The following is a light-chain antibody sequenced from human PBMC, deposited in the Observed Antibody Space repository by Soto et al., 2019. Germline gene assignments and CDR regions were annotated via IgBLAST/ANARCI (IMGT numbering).Light chain of an antibody. CDR2: GAS. Sequence: EIVMTQSPATLSVSPGESASLSCRASQSVRTNLAWYQQKPGQPPRLLIYGASTRATGIPARFSGSGSGTDFTLTISSLQSEDFAVYYCQQYNNSPPFTFGHGTKLEIK. CDR3: QQYNNSPPFT. J-gene: IGKJ2*01. CDR1: QSVRTN. V-gene: IGKV3-15*01.